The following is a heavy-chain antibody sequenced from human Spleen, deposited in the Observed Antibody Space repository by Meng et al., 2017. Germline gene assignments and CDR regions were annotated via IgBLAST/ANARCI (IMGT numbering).Heavy chain of an antibody. Sequence: QAQLLQSGAEVKKPGASVWVSCKASDYTSASYGISWFRQAPGQGLEWMGWFVSNADTYPAQKFQGRVTMTRDTHTSTDFMELRSLRFDDTAVYYCARGTLGRSYSDYWGQGTLVTVSS. D-gene: IGHD7-27*01. J-gene: IGHJ4*02. CDR1: DYTSASYG. CDR3: ARGTLGRSYSDY. V-gene: IGHV1-18*01. CDR2: FVSNADT.